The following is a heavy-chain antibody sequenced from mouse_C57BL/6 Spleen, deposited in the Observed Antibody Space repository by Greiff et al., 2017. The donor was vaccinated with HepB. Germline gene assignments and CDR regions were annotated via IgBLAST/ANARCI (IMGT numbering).Heavy chain of an antibody. V-gene: IGHV5-16*01. D-gene: IGHD1-1*01. CDR2: INYDGSST. CDR3: ARNYGSSSYYFDY. CDR1: GFTFSDYY. Sequence: EVMLVESEGGLVQPGRSMKLSCTASGFTFSDYYMAWVRQVPEKGLEWVANINYDGSSTYYLDSLKSRFILSRDNAKNIRYLQMSSLKSEDTATYYCARNYGSSSYYFDYWGQGTTLTVSS. J-gene: IGHJ2*01.